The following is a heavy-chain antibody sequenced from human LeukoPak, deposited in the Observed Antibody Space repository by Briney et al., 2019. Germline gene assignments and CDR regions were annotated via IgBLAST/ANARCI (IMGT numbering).Heavy chain of an antibody. Sequence: PGGSLRLSCAASGFTFSSFPMSWVRQAPGKGLEWVSTISGSGRVTYYADSVKGRFTISRDNSKNTLYLQMNSLRAEDTAIYYCAKEDYRDHTTGFDSWGQGTLVTVSS. CDR3: AKEDYRDHTTGFDS. V-gene: IGHV3-23*01. D-gene: IGHD4-17*01. CDR1: GFTFSSFP. J-gene: IGHJ5*01. CDR2: ISGSGRVT.